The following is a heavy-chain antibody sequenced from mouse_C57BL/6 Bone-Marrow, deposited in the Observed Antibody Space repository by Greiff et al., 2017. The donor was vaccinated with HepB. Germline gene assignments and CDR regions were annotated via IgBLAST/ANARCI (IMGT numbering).Heavy chain of an antibody. V-gene: IGHV1-50*01. J-gene: IGHJ3*01. CDR1: GYTFTSYW. CDR3: ARDDYEEWFAY. D-gene: IGHD2-4*01. Sequence: VQLQQPGAELVKPGASVKLSCKASGYTFTSYWMQWVKQRPGQGLEWIGEIDPSDSYTNYNQKFKGKATLTVDTSSSTAYMQRSSLTSEDSAVYYCARDDYEEWFAYWGQGTLVTVSA. CDR2: IDPSDSYT.